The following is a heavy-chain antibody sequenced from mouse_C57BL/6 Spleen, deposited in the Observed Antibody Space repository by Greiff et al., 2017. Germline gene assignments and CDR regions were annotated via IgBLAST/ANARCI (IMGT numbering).Heavy chain of an antibody. CDR3: ARSSSYVDY. J-gene: IGHJ2*01. D-gene: IGHD1-1*01. CDR1: GYSLTGYY. Sequence: VQLQQSGPELVKPGASVKISCKASGYSLTGYYMNWVKQSPEKNLEWIGEINPSTGGTTYNQKFKAKATLTVDKSSSTAYMQLKSLTSEDSAVYYCARSSSYVDYWGQGTTRTVSS. CDR2: INPSTGGT. V-gene: IGHV1-42*01.